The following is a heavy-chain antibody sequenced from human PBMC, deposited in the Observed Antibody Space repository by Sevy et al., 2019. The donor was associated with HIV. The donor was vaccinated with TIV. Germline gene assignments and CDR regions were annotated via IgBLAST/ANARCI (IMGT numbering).Heavy chain of an antibody. D-gene: IGHD3-16*01. V-gene: IGHV3-7*01. CDR1: GFTFSANW. CDR3: AHETFGRFES. Sequence: GGSLRLSCAASGFTFSANWMNWVRKAPGKGLEWVANIKGDGSDKHYVDSVEGRFTNSRDNAKNLLYLQMNSLRVEDTAVYYCAHETFGRFESWGQGTLVTVSS. CDR2: IKGDGSDK. J-gene: IGHJ4*02.